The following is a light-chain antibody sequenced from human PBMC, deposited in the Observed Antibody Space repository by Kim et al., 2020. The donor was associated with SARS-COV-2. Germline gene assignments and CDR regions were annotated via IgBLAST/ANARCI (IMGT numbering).Light chain of an antibody. CDR1: QSVRSVY. J-gene: IGKJ1*01. CDR2: DTS. CDR3: QQYGTSPWT. Sequence: SQGERDTSSCRASQSVRSVYLAWYQLKPGQAPRLLIYDTSNRATGIPDRFSGSGSGTDFTLTISRLEPEDFAVYYCQQYGTSPWTFGQGTKVDIK. V-gene: IGKV3-20*01.